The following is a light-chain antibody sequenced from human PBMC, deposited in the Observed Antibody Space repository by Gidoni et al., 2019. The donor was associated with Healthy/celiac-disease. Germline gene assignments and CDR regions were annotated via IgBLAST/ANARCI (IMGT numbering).Light chain of an antibody. CDR1: SPNIGSNT. CDR3: AAWDDSLNGSYV. CDR2: SNN. V-gene: IGLV1-44*01. Sequence: QSVLPQPPSASGPPGQRVTTSCSGSSPNIGSNTVTWYQQLPGTAPKLLIYSNNQRPSGVPDRFSGSKSGTSASLAISGLQSEDEADYYCAAWDDSLNGSYVFGTGTKVTVL. J-gene: IGLJ1*01.